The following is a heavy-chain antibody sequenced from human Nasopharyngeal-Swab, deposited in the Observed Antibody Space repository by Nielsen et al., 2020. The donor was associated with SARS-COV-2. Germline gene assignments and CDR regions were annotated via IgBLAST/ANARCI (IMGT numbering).Heavy chain of an antibody. Sequence: ASVKVSCKASGCTFTSSDINWMRQATGQGLEWMGWMNPNSGNTGYAQKFKGRVTMTRNTSISTGYMELSGLRFEDTAVYYCASGGTAYWGQGTLVTVSS. CDR1: GCTFTSSD. CDR3: ASGGTAY. CDR2: MNPNSGNT. V-gene: IGHV1-8*01. D-gene: IGHD1-1*01. J-gene: IGHJ4*02.